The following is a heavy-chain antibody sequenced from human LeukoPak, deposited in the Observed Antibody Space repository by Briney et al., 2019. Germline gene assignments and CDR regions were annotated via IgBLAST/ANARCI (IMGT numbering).Heavy chain of an antibody. D-gene: IGHD1-26*01. CDR1: GGSISSSSYS. CDR2: IYYSGST. J-gene: IGHJ5*02. Sequence: PSETLSFTGTVSGGSISSSSYSWGWIRQPPGKGLGWIGSIYYSGSTYYNPSLESRVTISVDTSKNQFSLKLSSVTAADTAVYYCARQKGGSNWFDPWGQGTLVTVSS. V-gene: IGHV4-39*01. CDR3: ARQKGGSNWFDP.